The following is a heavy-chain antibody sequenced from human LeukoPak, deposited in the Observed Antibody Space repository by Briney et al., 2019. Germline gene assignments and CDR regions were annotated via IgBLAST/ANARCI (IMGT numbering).Heavy chain of an antibody. CDR2: IYYSGST. J-gene: IGHJ4*02. D-gene: IGHD2-8*02. CDR3: ASGTGGTFDY. Sequence: SETLSLTCTVSGGSISSYYWSWIRQPPGKGLEWIGYIYYSGSTNYNPSLKSRVTISVDTSKNQFSLQLNSVTPEDTAVYYCASGTGGTFDYWGQGTLVTVSS. CDR1: GGSISSYY. V-gene: IGHV4-59*12.